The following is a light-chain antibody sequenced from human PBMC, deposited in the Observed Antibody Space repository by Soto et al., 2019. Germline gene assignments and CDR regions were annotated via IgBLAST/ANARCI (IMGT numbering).Light chain of an antibody. CDR2: DVG. J-gene: IGLJ2*01. CDR3: SSYTSSSTLV. V-gene: IGLV2-14*01. Sequence: QSVLTQPASVSGSPGQSITISCTGTSSDVGGFDYVSWYQQRPGKAPKLMIYDVGNRPSGVSNRFSGSKSGNTASLTVSGLQTEDEADYYCSSYTSSSTLVFGGGTKLTVL. CDR1: SSDVGGFDY.